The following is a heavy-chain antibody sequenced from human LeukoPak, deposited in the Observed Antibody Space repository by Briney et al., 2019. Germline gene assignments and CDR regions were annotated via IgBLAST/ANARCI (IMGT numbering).Heavy chain of an antibody. CDR2: ISFSVNTK. V-gene: IGHV3-11*04. J-gene: IGHJ4*02. Sequence: GGSLRLSCAASGFTFSDYYMSWIRQALGKGLEWVSYISFSVNTKYYGDSVKGRFTISRDNAKNSLYLHMDSLRAEDTAVYYCAGGAYSSGWAYFDHWGQGTLVTVSS. CDR1: GFTFSDYY. CDR3: AGGAYSSGWAYFDH. D-gene: IGHD6-19*01.